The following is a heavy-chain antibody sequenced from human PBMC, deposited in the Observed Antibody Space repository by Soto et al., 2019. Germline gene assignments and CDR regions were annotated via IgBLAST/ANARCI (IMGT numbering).Heavy chain of an antibody. J-gene: IGHJ4*02. V-gene: IGHV3-23*01. D-gene: IGHD4-17*01. Sequence: EVQLLESGGGLVQPGGSLRLSCAASGFTFSSYAMSWVRQAPGKGLEWVSTIRGSGGTTFYADSVKGRFTISRDSTKNTLYLQMNSLRAEDAAVYYFAKDLSSTAYYGGAKGDECWGQGTLVTVSS. CDR2: IRGSGGTT. CDR3: AKDLSSTAYYGGAKGDEC. CDR1: GFTFSSYA.